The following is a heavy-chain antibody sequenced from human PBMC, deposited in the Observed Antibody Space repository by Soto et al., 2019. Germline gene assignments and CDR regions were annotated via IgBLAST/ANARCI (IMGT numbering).Heavy chain of an antibody. D-gene: IGHD3-22*01. Sequence: ASVKVSCKXSGYTFTSYGINWVRQAPRRGLEWMGWINPGNGNTKYSQQFQGRVIIDRDTSASTAYMELSSLRPEDTAVYYCARGGYFDSSNYLAYWGLGTLVTVSS. J-gene: IGHJ4*02. CDR2: INPGNGNT. CDR3: ARGGYFDSSNYLAY. V-gene: IGHV1-3*01. CDR1: GYTFTSYG.